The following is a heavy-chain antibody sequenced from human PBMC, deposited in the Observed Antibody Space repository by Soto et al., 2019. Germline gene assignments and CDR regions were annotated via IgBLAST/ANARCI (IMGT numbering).Heavy chain of an antibody. CDR1: GFTFNTYG. J-gene: IGHJ6*02. Sequence: QVQLVESGGGVVQPGGSLRLSCTTSGFTFNTYGMHWVRQAPGKGLEGVAIIWYDGSNKYYADDVKGRITISRDNSRNTLYLEMNRLRAEDTAVYYCSRADCTGAYCYSWPFNYGVDVWGQGTTVTVSS. CDR3: SRADCTGAYCYSWPFNYGVDV. CDR2: IWYDGSNK. V-gene: IGHV3-33*08. D-gene: IGHD2-15*01.